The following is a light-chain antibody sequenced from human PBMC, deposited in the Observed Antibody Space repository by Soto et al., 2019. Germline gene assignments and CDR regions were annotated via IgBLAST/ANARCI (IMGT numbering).Light chain of an antibody. CDR3: MQGTHWPYT. V-gene: IGKV2-30*01. CDR2: EVS. Sequence: DVVMTQSPLSLPVTLGQPASISCRSNQSLVFSDGNTYLNWFQQRPGQSPRRLIYEVSNRDSGVPERFGGSGSGTDFTLRISRVEAEDVAVYYCMQGTHWPYTFGQGTKLEIK. CDR1: QSLVFSDGNTY. J-gene: IGKJ2*01.